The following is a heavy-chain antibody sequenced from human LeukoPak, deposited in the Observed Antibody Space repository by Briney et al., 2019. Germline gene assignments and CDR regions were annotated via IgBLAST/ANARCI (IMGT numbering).Heavy chain of an antibody. D-gene: IGHD6-6*01. Sequence: PGGSLRLSCAASGFTFSSYSMNWVRQAPGKGLEWVSYISSSSSTIYYADSVKGRFTISRDNAKNSLYLQMNSLRAEDTAVYYCARGMDSSSSLLDYWGQGTLVTVSS. CDR2: ISSSSSTI. J-gene: IGHJ4*02. V-gene: IGHV3-48*04. CDR3: ARGMDSSSSLLDY. CDR1: GFTFSSYS.